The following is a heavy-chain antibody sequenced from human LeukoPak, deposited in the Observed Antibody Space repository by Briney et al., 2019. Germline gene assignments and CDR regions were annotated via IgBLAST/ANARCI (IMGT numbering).Heavy chain of an antibody. CDR1: GGSISSGDYY. D-gene: IGHD2-21*02. J-gene: IGHJ2*01. CDR2: IYYIGNT. Sequence: SQTLSLTCTVSGGSISSGDYYWSWVRQPPGKGLEWIGYIYYIGNTFYNPSLKRRVTISVDTSKNQFSLKLSSVTAADTAVYYCASAYCGGDCTPYRYLDLWGSGTLVTLSS. CDR3: ASAYCGGDCTPYRYLDL. V-gene: IGHV4-30-4*01.